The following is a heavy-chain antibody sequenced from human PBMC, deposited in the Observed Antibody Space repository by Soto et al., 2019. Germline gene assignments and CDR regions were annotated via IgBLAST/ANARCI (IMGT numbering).Heavy chain of an antibody. V-gene: IGHV3-23*01. CDR2: ISGSGGST. CDR1: GFTFSSYA. D-gene: IGHD4-17*01. J-gene: IGHJ6*02. Sequence: VGSLRLSCAASGFTFSSYAMSWVRQAPGKGLEWVSAISGSGGSTYYADSVKGRFTISRDNSKNTLYLQMNSLRAEDTAVYYCAKVRAVTKLFYYYGMDVWGQGTTVTVSS. CDR3: AKVRAVTKLFYYYGMDV.